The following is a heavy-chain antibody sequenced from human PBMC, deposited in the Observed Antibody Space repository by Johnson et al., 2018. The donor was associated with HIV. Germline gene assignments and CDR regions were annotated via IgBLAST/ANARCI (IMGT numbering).Heavy chain of an antibody. D-gene: IGHD6-13*01. CDR2: IKSKTDGGTT. V-gene: IGHV3-15*01. CDR3: TTDLAAVGSGAFDI. CDR1: GFTFSNAW. J-gene: IGHJ3*02. Sequence: CAASGFTFSNAWMSWVRQAPGKGLEWVGRIKSKTDGGTTDYAAPVKGRFTISRDDSKNTLFLQMNSLKTEDTAVYYCTTDLAAVGSGAFDIWGQGTMVTVSS.